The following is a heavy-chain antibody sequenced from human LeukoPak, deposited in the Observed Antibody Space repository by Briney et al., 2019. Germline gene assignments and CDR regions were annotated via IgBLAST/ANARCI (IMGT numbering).Heavy chain of an antibody. Sequence: SETLSLTCTVSGGSISSSSYYWGWIRQPPGKGLEWIGSIYYSGSTYYNPSLKSRVTISVDTSKNQFSLKLSSVTAADTAVYYCARDPSGSYIQNWFDPWGQGTLVTVSS. J-gene: IGHJ5*02. D-gene: IGHD1-26*01. CDR2: IYYSGST. CDR1: GGSISSSSYY. CDR3: ARDPSGSYIQNWFDP. V-gene: IGHV4-39*07.